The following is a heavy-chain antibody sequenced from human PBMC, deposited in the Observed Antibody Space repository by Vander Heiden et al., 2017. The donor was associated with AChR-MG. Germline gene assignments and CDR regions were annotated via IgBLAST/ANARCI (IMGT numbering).Heavy chain of an antibody. D-gene: IGHD3-3*01. CDR1: AYTLIALS. V-gene: IGHV1-24*01. CDR2: FDPEDGET. Sequence: VHLVQSAPEVKNPGASVKVSCQISAYTLIALSMHWVRQAPGKGLEWMEGFDPEDGETIYAQKFQGRVTMTEDTSTDTAYMELSSLRSEDTAVYYCATVQGIFGVVIRTGFDYWGQGTLVTVSS. CDR3: ATVQGIFGVVIRTGFDY. J-gene: IGHJ4*02.